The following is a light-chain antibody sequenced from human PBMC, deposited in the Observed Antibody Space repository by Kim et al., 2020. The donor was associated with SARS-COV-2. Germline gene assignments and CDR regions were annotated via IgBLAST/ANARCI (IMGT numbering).Light chain of an antibody. CDR1: QSVATY. CDR2: DAS. CDR3: QHRRNWPLT. V-gene: IGKV3-11*01. Sequence: EIVLTQSPATLSLSPGDRATLSCRASQSVATYLAWYQQKPGQAPRLLIYDASTRATGIPARFTGSGSGTDFTLTISSLEPEDFAVYFCQHRRNWPLTFGGGTKVDIK. J-gene: IGKJ4*02.